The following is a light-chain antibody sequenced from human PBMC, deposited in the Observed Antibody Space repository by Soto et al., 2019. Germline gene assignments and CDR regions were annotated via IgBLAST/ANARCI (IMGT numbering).Light chain of an antibody. CDR3: HQRSNWPPFT. Sequence: EIVLPESPDTLSLSPGQRATLSCRASQSVRSDYFAWYQQKPGQAPRLLIYDASNRATDIPARFSGSGSGTDFTLTISSLEPEDFAVYYCHQRSNWPPFTFGQGTRLEIK. CDR1: QSVRSDY. V-gene: IGKV3-11*01. CDR2: DAS. J-gene: IGKJ5*01.